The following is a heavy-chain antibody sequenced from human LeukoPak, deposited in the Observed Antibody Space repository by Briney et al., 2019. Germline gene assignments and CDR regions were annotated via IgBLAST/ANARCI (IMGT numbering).Heavy chain of an antibody. V-gene: IGHV4-34*01. Sequence: SETLSLTCTVYGGSFSGYHWTWLRQPPGKGLEWIGEINHSGSTNYNPSLKSRVTISVDTSKNQFSLKLSSVTAADAAEYYCARGHIAAAGTRKRNWFDPWGQGTLVTVSS. CDR3: ARGHIAAAGTRKRNWFDP. CDR2: INHSGST. J-gene: IGHJ5*02. D-gene: IGHD6-13*01. CDR1: GGSFSGYH.